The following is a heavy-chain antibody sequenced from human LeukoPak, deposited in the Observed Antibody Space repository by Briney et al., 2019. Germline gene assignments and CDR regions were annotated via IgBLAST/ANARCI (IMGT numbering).Heavy chain of an antibody. D-gene: IGHD1-26*01. J-gene: IGHJ4*02. CDR2: IGGDGRGK. CDR1: GFTFSDYA. CDR3: ARRVGGTSDY. Sequence: GGSLRLSCAASGFTFSDYAVTWVRQAPGEGLEWVSAIGGDGRGKDYADSVKGRFIISRDNSKNTVFLQMNSLRAEDTALYYCARRVGGTSDYWGLGTLVTVSS. V-gene: IGHV3-23*01.